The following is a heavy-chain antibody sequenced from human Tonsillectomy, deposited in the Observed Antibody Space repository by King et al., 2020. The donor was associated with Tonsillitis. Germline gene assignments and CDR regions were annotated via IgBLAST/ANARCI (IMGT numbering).Heavy chain of an antibody. CDR3: AREPANRFQGGFDY. D-gene: IGHD2-15*01. CDR2: ISSSISHI. CDR1: GVTFTGYS. Sequence: QLVQSGGGLVQLGGSLRLSGAAFGVTFTGYSTNWVCQAPGKGMEWGAYISSSISHIHSADSVTGRFTISRDNATNSLYLELNSLRVEDAAVYYCAREPANRFQGGFDYGGQGTLVTVSS. V-gene: IGHV3-48*01. J-gene: IGHJ4*02.